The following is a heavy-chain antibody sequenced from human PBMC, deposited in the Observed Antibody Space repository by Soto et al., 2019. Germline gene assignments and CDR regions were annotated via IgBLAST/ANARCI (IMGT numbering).Heavy chain of an antibody. Sequence: EVQLVESGGGLIQPGGSLRLSCAVSGFTVSNNYMSWVRQAPGKGLEWVANINPDGNVGTYVDSVRGRFTTSRDNAKNSLYLQMNSRRADDTAVYFCAGWGGHDYNYWGQGIMVTVSS. J-gene: IGHJ4*02. CDR1: GFTVSNNY. CDR2: INPDGNVG. CDR3: AGWGGHDYNY. V-gene: IGHV3-7*03. D-gene: IGHD4-4*01.